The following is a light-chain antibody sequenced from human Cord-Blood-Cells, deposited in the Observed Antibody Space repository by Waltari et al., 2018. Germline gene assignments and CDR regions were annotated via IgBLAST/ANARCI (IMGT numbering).Light chain of an antibody. V-gene: IGKV3-15*01. CDR1: QSVSSN. J-gene: IGKJ2*03. CDR3: QQYNNWPYS. Sequence: TLSCRASQSVSSNLAWYQQKPGQAPRLLIYGASTRATGIPARFSGSGSGTEFTLTISSLQSEDFAVYYCQQYNNWPYSFGQGTKLEIK. CDR2: GAS.